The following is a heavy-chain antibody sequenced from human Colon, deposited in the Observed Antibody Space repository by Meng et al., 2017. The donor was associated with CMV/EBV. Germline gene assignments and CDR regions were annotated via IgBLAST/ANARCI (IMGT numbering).Heavy chain of an antibody. J-gene: IGHJ4*02. CDR3: ARESSGWSTGVDY. D-gene: IGHD6-19*01. CDR1: GGSVNTGSDY. CDR2: ISYSGNT. Sequence: VSGGSVNTGSDYWTWIRQPPGKGLEWIGYISYSGNTNYNPSLKSRVTISVDTSRNQFSLKLTSVSAADTATYYCARESSGWSTGVDYWGQGTLVTVSS. V-gene: IGHV4-61*01.